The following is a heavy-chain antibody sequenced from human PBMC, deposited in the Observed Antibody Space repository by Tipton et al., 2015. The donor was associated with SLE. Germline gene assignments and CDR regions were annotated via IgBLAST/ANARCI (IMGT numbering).Heavy chain of an antibody. CDR2: IYYSGST. Sequence: GLVKPSETLSLTCTVSGGSISSSSYYWGWIRQPPGKGLEWIGSIYYSGSTYYNPSLKSRVTISVDTSKNQFSLKLSSVTAADTAVYYCARGTVAHDYWGQGTLVTVSS. J-gene: IGHJ4*02. CDR3: ARGTVAHDY. D-gene: IGHD6-19*01. V-gene: IGHV4-39*07. CDR1: GGSISSSSYY.